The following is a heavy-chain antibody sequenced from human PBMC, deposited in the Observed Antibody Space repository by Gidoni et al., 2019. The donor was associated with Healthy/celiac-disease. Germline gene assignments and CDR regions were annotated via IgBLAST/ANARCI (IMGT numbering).Heavy chain of an antibody. Sequence: GLEWIGEINHSGSTNYNPSLKSRVTISVDTSKNQFSLKLSSVTAADTAVYYCARGRGRGYYYMDVWGKGTTVTVSS. CDR2: INHSGST. CDR3: ARGRGRGYYYMDV. V-gene: IGHV4-34*01. J-gene: IGHJ6*03.